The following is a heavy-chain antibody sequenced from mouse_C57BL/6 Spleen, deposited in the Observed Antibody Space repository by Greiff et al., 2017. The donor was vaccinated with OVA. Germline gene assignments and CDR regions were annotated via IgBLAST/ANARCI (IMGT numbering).Heavy chain of an antibody. V-gene: IGHV1-7*01. CDR1: GYTFTSYW. J-gene: IGHJ4*01. D-gene: IGHD3-2*02. Sequence: VQLQQSGAELAKPGASVKLSCKAPGYTFTSYWMHWVKQRPGQGLEWIGYINPSSGYTKYNQKFKDKATLTADKSSSTAYMQLSNLTYEDSAVYYCARSDSSGYVAMDYWGQGTSVTVSS. CDR2: INPSSGYT. CDR3: ARSDSSGYVAMDY.